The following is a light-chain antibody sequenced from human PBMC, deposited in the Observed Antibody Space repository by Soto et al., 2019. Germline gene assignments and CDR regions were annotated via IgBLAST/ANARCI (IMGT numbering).Light chain of an antibody. CDR2: GAS. J-gene: IGKJ4*01. V-gene: IGKV3-15*01. CDR3: QQFSSYPLT. Sequence: EVVMTQSPATLSVSLGDRATLSCRASQSVSSNLAWYQQKPGQAPRLLIYGASTRATGIPARFSGSGSGTDFTLTISRLEPEDFAVYYCQQFSSYPLTFGGGTKVDIK. CDR1: QSVSSN.